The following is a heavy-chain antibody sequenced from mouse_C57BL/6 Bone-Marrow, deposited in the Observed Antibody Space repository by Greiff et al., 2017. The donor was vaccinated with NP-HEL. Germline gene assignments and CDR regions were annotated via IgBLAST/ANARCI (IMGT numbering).Heavy chain of an antibody. Sequence: EVQGVESGGGLVQPKGSLKLSCAASGFTFNTYAMHWVRQAPGKGLEWVARIRRKSSNYATYYADSVKDRFTISRDDSQSMLYLQMNNLKTEDTAMYYCVRGCITDYWGQGTTLTVSS. D-gene: IGHD1-1*01. CDR1: GFTFNTYA. J-gene: IGHJ2*01. CDR2: IRRKSSNYAT. V-gene: IGHV10-3*01. CDR3: VRGCITDY.